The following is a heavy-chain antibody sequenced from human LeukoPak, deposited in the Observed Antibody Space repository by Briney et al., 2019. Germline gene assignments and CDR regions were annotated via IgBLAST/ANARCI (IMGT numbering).Heavy chain of an antibody. CDR3: ARSIYGDYGSTFDY. D-gene: IGHD4-17*01. Sequence: PSETLSLTCTVSGGSISSGDYYWSWIRQPPGKGLEWIGYIYYSGSTYYNPSLKSRVTISVDTSKNQFSLKLSSVTAADTAVYYCARSIYGDYGSTFDYWGQGTLVTVSS. CDR2: IYYSGST. CDR1: GGSISSGDYY. J-gene: IGHJ4*02. V-gene: IGHV4-30-4*08.